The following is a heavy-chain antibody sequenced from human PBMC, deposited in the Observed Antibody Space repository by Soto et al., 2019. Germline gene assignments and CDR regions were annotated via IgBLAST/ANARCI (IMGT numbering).Heavy chain of an antibody. CDR2: IYPGDSDT. Sequence: GESLKISCKGSGYSFTSYWIGWVRQMPGKGLEWMGIIYPGDSDTRYSPSFQGQVTISADKSISTAYLQWSSLKASDTAMYCGARHGETPQLGISEWGQGTLVTVSS. D-gene: IGHD7-27*01. V-gene: IGHV5-51*01. J-gene: IGHJ4*02. CDR3: ARHGETPQLGISE. CDR1: GYSFTSYW.